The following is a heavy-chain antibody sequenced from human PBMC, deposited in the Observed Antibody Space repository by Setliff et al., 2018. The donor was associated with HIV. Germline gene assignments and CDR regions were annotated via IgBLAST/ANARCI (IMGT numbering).Heavy chain of an antibody. CDR2: IFSNDEK. CDR1: GFSLSNARVG. Sequence: ESGPTLVNPTETLTLTCTVSGFSLSNARVGVSWIRQPPGKALEWLAHIFSNDEKSFSTSLNSGLTISKDTSKSQVVLTMTNMDPVDTATYYCARIQTQYSSSWSYFDFWGQGTLVTVSS. J-gene: IGHJ4*02. V-gene: IGHV2-26*01. D-gene: IGHD6-13*01. CDR3: ARIQTQYSSSWSYFDF.